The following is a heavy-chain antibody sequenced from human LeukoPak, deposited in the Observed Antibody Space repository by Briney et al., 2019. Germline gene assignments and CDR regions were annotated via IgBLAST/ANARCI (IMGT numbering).Heavy chain of an antibody. J-gene: IGHJ5*02. CDR1: GYTFTGYY. CDR2: INPNSGGT. V-gene: IGHV1-2*02. D-gene: IGHD2-2*01. CDR3: ATGFVSGVNCSSTSCPNWFDP. Sequence: ASVKVSCKASGYTFTGYYMHWVRQAPGQGLEWMGWINPNSGGTNYAQKFQGRVTMTRDTSISTAYMEPSRLRSDDTAVYYCATGFVSGVNCSSTSCPNWFDPWGQGTLVTVSS.